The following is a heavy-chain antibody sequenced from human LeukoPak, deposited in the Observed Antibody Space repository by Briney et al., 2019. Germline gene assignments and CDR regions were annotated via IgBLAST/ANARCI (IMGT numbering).Heavy chain of an antibody. CDR2: IYYSGST. CDR1: EGSRSSGGYC. Sequence: SHTPSLTCTFSEGSRSSGGYCWYWFRHHPWKSMEWIGYIYYSGSTYYNPSLKSRVTISVDTSKNQFSLKLSSVTAADTAVYYCASGDDSSGSGSTYYFDYWGQGTLVTVSS. J-gene: IGHJ4*02. V-gene: IGHV4-31*03. CDR3: ASGDDSSGSGSTYYFDY. D-gene: IGHD3-22*01.